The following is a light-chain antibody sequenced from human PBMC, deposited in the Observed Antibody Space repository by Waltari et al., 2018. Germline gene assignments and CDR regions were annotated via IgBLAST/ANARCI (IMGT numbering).Light chain of an antibody. CDR1: QSVLYSSNNKDY. CDR2: WAS. CDR3: QQYFSIPPT. J-gene: IGKJ4*01. V-gene: IGKV4-1*01. Sequence: DIMMTQSPDSLAVSLGERATINCKSSQSVLYSSNNKDYLAWYQQKPGQPPKLLRYWASTRESGVPDRFSGSGSGTDFTLTISSLQAEDVAVYYCQQYFSIPPTFGGGTKVEIK.